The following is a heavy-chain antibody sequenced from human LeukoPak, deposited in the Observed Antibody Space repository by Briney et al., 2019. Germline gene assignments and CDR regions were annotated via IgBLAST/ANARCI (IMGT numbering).Heavy chain of an antibody. Sequence: PGGSLRLSCEASGFTSFDFPMNWVRKAPGKGLEWVSHIRTDGTITYADTVKGRFTISRDDAKTSVYLQMNSLRDEDTAIYYCARDNIWAFDIWGQGTMVTVAS. CDR3: ARDNIWAFDI. CDR1: GFTSFDFP. CDR2: IRTDGTI. V-gene: IGHV3-48*02. J-gene: IGHJ3*02. D-gene: IGHD3-9*01.